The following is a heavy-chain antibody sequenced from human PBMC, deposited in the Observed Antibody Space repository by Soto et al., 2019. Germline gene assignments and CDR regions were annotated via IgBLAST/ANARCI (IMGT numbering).Heavy chain of an antibody. D-gene: IGHD3-16*01. CDR3: ARDRAPGGYYYYGMDV. J-gene: IGHJ6*02. Sequence: GGSLRLSCAASGFTFSSYSMNWVRQAPGKGLEWVSYISSSSSTIYYADSVKGRFTISRDNSKNSLYLQMNSLRDEDTAVYYCARDRAPGGYYYYGMDVWGQGTTVTVSS. V-gene: IGHV3-48*02. CDR1: GFTFSSYS. CDR2: ISSSSSTI.